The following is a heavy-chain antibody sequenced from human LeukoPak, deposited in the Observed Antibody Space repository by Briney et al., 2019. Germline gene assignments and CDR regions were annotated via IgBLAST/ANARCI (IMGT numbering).Heavy chain of an antibody. Sequence: SETLSLTCAVYGGSFSGYYWTWIRQPPAKELEWIGEINHSGSTNYNPSLKKRFTISVDTYENQSSLKLSCVTGADTAVYYCARRRRPDYYGSGSPFDPWGQGTLVTVSS. CDR1: GGSFSGYY. D-gene: IGHD3-10*01. V-gene: IGHV4-34*01. J-gene: IGHJ5*02. CDR2: INHSGST. CDR3: ARRRRPDYYGSGSPFDP.